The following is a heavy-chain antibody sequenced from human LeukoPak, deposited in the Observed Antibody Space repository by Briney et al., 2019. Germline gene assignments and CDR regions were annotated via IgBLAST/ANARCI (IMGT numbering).Heavy chain of an antibody. CDR1: GFTFNNYN. Sequence: GVSLRLSCAASGFTFNNYNMHWVRQAPGRGLEWVAVIWFDGDIKYYADSVKGRFTISRDNSKNTLYLQMNSLRAEDTAIYYCARAPGVGTTTDWGQGTLVTVSS. V-gene: IGHV3-33*01. D-gene: IGHD1-26*01. CDR2: IWFDGDIK. CDR3: ARAPGVGTTTD. J-gene: IGHJ4*02.